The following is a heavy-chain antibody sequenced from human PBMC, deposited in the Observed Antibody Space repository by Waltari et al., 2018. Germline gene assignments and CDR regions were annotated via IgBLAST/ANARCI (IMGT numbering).Heavy chain of an antibody. Sequence: EVQLVESGGGLVQPGGSLRLSCAASGFTFSSYWMSWVRQAPGKGLEWVANIKQDGSEKYYVDSVKGRFTISRDNSKNTLYLQMNSLRAEDTAVYYCAKDLAARKYSLDVWGQGTTVTVSS. D-gene: IGHD6-6*01. J-gene: IGHJ6*02. CDR2: IKQDGSEK. CDR1: GFTFSSYW. V-gene: IGHV3-7*03. CDR3: AKDLAARKYSLDV.